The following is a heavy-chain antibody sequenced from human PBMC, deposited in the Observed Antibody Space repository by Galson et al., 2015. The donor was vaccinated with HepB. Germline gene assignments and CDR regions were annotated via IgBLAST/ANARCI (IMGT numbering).Heavy chain of an antibody. D-gene: IGHD6-19*01. CDR1: GGSFSGYY. CDR2: INHSGST. V-gene: IGHV4-34*01. CDR3: ARGVIAVAGTGNYFDY. Sequence: ETLSLTCAVYGGSFSGYYWSWIRQPPGKGLEWIGEINHSGSTNYNPSLKSRVTISVDTSKNQFSLKLSSVTAADTAVYYCARGVIAVAGTGNYFDYWGQGTLVTVSS. J-gene: IGHJ4*02.